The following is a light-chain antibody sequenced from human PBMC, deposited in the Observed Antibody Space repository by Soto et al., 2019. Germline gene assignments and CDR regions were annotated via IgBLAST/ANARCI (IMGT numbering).Light chain of an antibody. CDR1: SSDVGAYHY. CDR2: EGT. CDR3: SSYTTKKTRV. Sequence: QSALTQPASVSGSPGQSITISCTGTSSDVGAYHYVSWYQQYPGKAPKLLIYEGTNRPSGVSHRFSGSRSGNTASLTISGLQGDDEADYYCSSYTTKKTRVFGGGTKVTV. V-gene: IGLV2-14*01. J-gene: IGLJ3*02.